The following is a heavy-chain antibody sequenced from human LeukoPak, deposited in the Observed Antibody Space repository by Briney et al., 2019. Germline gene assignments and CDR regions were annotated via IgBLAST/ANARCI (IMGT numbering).Heavy chain of an antibody. CDR3: ARRDYAAWFDP. Sequence: SETLSLTCSVSGDSITSGGYYWAWLRQPPGKGLEWIGSVYYTGSIKYNPSLKGRVSISRDMSKNQFSLNVNSVAATDTAVYYCARRDYAAWFDPWGQGTLVTASS. D-gene: IGHD4/OR15-4a*01. V-gene: IGHV4-39*07. CDR2: VYYTGSI. J-gene: IGHJ5*02. CDR1: GDSITSGGYY.